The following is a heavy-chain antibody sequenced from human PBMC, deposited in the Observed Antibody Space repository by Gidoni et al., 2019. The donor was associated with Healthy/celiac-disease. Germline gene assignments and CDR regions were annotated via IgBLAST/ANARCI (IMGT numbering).Heavy chain of an antibody. V-gene: IGHV1-8*01. J-gene: IGHJ6*04. Sequence: QVQLVHSGAEVKKPGASVKVSCQASVYTFTSFDHNWVRQATGKGLEWLGWMNPTSVNTGYAQKFQGRVTMTRNTSISKAYMELSSLRSEDTAVYYCARGGSNYYYYGMDVWGKGTTVTVSS. D-gene: IGHD3-10*01. CDR3: ARGGSNYYYYGMDV. CDR1: VYTFTSFD. CDR2: MNPTSVNT.